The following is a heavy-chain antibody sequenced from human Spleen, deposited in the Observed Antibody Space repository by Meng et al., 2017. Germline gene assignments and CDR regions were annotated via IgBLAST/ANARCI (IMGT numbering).Heavy chain of an antibody. CDR3: AKEIRPNDY. V-gene: IGHV3-23*04. CDR1: GFTFITCS. J-gene: IGHJ4*01. CDR2: IDISGETT. Sequence: VGFGGGWVEPGGCLSLSCSVSGFTFITCSMGWIRQGPGWGLEGVWFIDISGETTSYADSVKGRFTISRDNSKNTLYRHMNSLRAEDTAVYYCAKEIRPNDYWGQGTLVTVSS.